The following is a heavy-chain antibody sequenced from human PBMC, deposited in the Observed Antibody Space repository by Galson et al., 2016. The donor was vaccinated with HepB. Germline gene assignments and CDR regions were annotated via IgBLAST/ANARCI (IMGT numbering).Heavy chain of an antibody. CDR3: ARQRGSPAAMGWFDP. Sequence: GGSISSSSYYWGWIRQPPGKGLEWIGSIYYSGSTYYNPSLKSRVTISVDTSKNQFSLRLSSVTAADTAVYYCARQRGSPAAMGWFDPWGQGTLVTVSS. J-gene: IGHJ5*02. CDR1: GGSISSSSYY. D-gene: IGHD2-2*01. V-gene: IGHV4-39*01. CDR2: IYYSGST.